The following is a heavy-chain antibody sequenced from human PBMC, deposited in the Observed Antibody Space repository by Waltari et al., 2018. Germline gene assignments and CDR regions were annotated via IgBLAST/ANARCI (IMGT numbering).Heavy chain of an antibody. CDR3: AHRLIGSNTWDYGAFDI. CDR2: IYWDNGK. D-gene: IGHD3-10*01. CDR1: GFSLTTSGVA. J-gene: IGHJ3*02. V-gene: IGHV2-5*02. Sequence: QITLKETGPTLVQPTQTLALTCTFSGFSLTTSGVAVGWIRQPPGKALEWLVHIYWDNGKRYNPSLKSRITIIKDTSKNQGILIMTNTDPVDTSTYFCAHRLIGSNTWDYGAFDIWGQGTVVTVSS.